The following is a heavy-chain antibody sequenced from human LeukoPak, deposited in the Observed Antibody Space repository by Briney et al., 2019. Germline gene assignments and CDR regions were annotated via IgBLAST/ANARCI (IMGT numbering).Heavy chain of an antibody. Sequence: ASVKVSCKVSGYTLTELSMHWVRQAPGKGLEWMGGFDPEDGETIYAQKFQGRVTMTEDTSTDTAYMELSSLRSEDTAVHYCATVRSSGWWGEFWGQGTLVTVSS. CDR3: ATVRSSGWWGEF. CDR2: FDPEDGET. V-gene: IGHV1-24*01. J-gene: IGHJ4*02. D-gene: IGHD6-19*01. CDR1: GYTLTELS.